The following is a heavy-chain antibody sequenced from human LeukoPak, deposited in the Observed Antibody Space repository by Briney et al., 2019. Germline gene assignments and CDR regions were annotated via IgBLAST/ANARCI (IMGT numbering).Heavy chain of an antibody. D-gene: IGHD2-21*01. CDR1: GFTFSDYY. Sequence: GGSLRLSCVASGFTFSDYYMSWIRQAPGKGLEWVSYIRSSGTTIHYADSVKGRFTISRDNAKNSLYLQMNSLRAEDTAVYYCARVEVVMAAYFDYWGQGTLVTVSS. V-gene: IGHV3-11*04. J-gene: IGHJ4*02. CDR3: ARVEVVMAAYFDY. CDR2: IRSSGTTI.